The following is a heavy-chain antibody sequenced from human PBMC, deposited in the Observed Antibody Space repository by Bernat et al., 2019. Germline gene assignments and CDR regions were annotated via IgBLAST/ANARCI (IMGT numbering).Heavy chain of an antibody. CDR2: ISSRGSTI. Sequence: EVQLVESGGGLVQPGGSLRLSCAASGFTFSSYEMNWVRQAPGKGLEWVSYISSRGSTIYYADSVKGRFTISRDNAKNSLYLQMNSLRAEDTAVYYCARDADSSSWYYWYFDLWGRGTLVTVSS. J-gene: IGHJ2*01. CDR1: GFTFSSYE. D-gene: IGHD6-13*01. V-gene: IGHV3-48*03. CDR3: ARDADSSSWYYWYFDL.